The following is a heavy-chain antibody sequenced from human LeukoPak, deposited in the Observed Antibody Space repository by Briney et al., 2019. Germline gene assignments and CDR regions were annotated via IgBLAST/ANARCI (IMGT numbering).Heavy chain of an antibody. V-gene: IGHV3-23*01. J-gene: IGHJ4*02. D-gene: IGHD3-10*01. CDR3: ARDYYGSGSYPYFDY. Sequence: PGGSLRLSCAASGLTFSNYAMMWLRQAPGKGLEWVSAITGSGGWTLYADSVKGRFTISRDNAKNSLYLQMNSLRAEDTAVYYCARDYYGSGSYPYFDYWGQGTLVTVSS. CDR2: ITGSGGWT. CDR1: GLTFSNYA.